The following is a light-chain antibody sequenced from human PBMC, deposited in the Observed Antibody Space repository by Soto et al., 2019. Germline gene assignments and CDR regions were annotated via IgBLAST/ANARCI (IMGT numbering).Light chain of an antibody. J-gene: IGLJ3*02. CDR1: SSDVGGYNY. CDR2: EVT. CDR3: SSYAASNNFYFV. Sequence: QSALTQPPSASGSPGQSVTISCTGTSSDVGGYNYVSWYQQYPGRAPKLMIYEVTKRPSGVPDRFSGSKSGNTASLTVSGLQAEDEADYCRSSYAASNNFYFVFGGGTKLTVL. V-gene: IGLV2-8*01.